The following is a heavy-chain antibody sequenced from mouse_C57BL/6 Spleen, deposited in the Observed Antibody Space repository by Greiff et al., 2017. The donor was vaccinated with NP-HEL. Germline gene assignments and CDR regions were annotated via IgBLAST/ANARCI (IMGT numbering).Heavy chain of an antibody. D-gene: IGHD3-2*02. CDR2: IYPGSGST. V-gene: IGHV1-55*01. CDR3: AREEGRSGSFDY. J-gene: IGHJ2*01. Sequence: QVQLQQPGAELVKPGASVKMSCKASGYTFTSYWITWVKQRPGQGLEWIGDIYPGSGSTTYNEKFKSKATLTVDTSSSTAYMQLSSLTSEDSAVYYCAREEGRSGSFDYWGQGTTLTVSS. CDR1: GYTFTSYW.